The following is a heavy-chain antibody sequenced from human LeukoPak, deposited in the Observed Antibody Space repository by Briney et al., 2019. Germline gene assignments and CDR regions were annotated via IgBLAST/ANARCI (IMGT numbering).Heavy chain of an antibody. CDR3: ARDPRTNYDILPGYYRASHFDI. Sequence: SVKVSCKASGGTFSSYAISWVRQAPGQGLEWMGGIIPIFGTANYAQKFQGRVTITADESTSTAYMELSSLRSEDTAVYYCARDPRTNYDILPGYYRASHFDIWGQGTMVTVSS. J-gene: IGHJ3*02. CDR2: IIPIFGTA. D-gene: IGHD3-9*01. V-gene: IGHV1-69*01. CDR1: GGTFSSYA.